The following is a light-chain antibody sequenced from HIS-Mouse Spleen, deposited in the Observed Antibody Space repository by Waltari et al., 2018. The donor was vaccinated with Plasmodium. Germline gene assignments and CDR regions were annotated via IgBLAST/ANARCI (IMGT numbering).Light chain of an antibody. Sequence: EIVLTQSPATLSLSPGERATLSCMSSQSVSSYLAWDQQNPGQAPRLLIYDASNRATGIPARFSGSGSGTDFTLTISSLEPEDFAVYYCQQRSNWMYTFGQGTKLEIK. V-gene: IGKV3-11*01. CDR3: QQRSNWMYT. CDR2: DAS. CDR1: QSVSSY. J-gene: IGKJ2*01.